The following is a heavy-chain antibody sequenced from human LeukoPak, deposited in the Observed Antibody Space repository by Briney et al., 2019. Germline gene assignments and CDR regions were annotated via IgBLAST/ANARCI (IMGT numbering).Heavy chain of an antibody. V-gene: IGHV4-59*01. CDR1: GGSISSYY. Sequence: SETLSLTCTVSGGSISSYYWSWIRQPPGKGLEWIGYIYYSGSTNYNPSLKSRVTISVDTSKNQFSLKLSPVTAADTAVYYCARVKTYYYGSGTPNWFDPWGQGTLVTVSS. CDR2: IYYSGST. CDR3: ARVKTYYYGSGTPNWFDP. J-gene: IGHJ5*02. D-gene: IGHD3-10*01.